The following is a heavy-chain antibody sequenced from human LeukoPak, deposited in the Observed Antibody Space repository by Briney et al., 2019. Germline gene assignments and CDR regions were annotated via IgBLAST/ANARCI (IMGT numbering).Heavy chain of an antibody. Sequence: PGGSLRLSCAGSGFTFSSYWMSWVRQAPGKGPEWVANIKEDGSEKSYVDSVKGRFTISRDNAKNSLYLQMNSLRAEDTAVYYCARERRNNYGYYFDYWGQGTLVTVSS. V-gene: IGHV3-7*04. CDR1: GFTFSSYW. D-gene: IGHD5-18*01. CDR2: IKEDGSEK. J-gene: IGHJ4*02. CDR3: ARERRNNYGYYFDY.